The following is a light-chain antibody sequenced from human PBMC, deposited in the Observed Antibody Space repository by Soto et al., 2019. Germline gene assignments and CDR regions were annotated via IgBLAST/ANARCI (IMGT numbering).Light chain of an antibody. CDR3: QQTDSTPQT. CDR2: AAS. V-gene: IGKV1-39*01. J-gene: IGKJ1*01. CDR1: QSIRPY. Sequence: DIQMTQSPSSLSASVGDRVTISCLASQSIRPYVSWYQQKPGTAPKLLIRAASTLQSGVPSRFSGSGSGTDFTLTISSLQIEDFATYFCQQTDSTPQTFGQGTNVEI.